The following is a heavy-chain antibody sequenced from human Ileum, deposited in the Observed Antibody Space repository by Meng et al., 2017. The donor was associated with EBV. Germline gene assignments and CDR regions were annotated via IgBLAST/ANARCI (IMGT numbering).Heavy chain of an antibody. V-gene: IGHV4-4*02. CDR2: VYHRGDT. CDR3: GRDQGRELINH. D-gene: IGHD1-7*01. J-gene: IGHJ4*02. CDR1: GDSISSDIW. Sequence: VQLQRSGPGLVKPAGSLSLTCTVSGDSISSDIWWSWVRQTPGKGLEWIGEVYHRGDTNYNPSLKSRVDISVDKSKNQFYLSLFSVTAADTAVYYCGRDQGRELINHWGQGTLVTVSS.